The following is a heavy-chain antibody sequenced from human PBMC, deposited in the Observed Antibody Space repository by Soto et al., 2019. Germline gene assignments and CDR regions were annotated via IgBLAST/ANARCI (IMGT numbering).Heavy chain of an antibody. J-gene: IGHJ6*02. D-gene: IGHD6-19*01. CDR1: GFTVSSNY. V-gene: IGHV3-53*01. CDR2: IYSGGTT. CDR3: ARGTIAVDGTRDV. Sequence: PGGSLRVSCAACGFTVSSNYMSWVRQAPGKGLEWVSVIYSGGTTHYADSVKGRFTLSRDNSKNTLYLQMNSMRAEDTAVYYCARGTIAVDGTRDVWGXGTTVTVSS.